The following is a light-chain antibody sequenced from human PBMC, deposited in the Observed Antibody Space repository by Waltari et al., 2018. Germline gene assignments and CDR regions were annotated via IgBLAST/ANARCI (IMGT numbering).Light chain of an antibody. CDR1: QRVLYSSNNKNY. CDR3: QQYYGTPCT. V-gene: IGKV4-1*01. CDR2: WAS. Sequence: DIVMIQSPDSLAVSLGERATINCKSSQRVLYSSNNKNYLAWYQQKPGQPPKLLIYWASTRESGVPDRFSGSGSGTDFTLTISSLQAEDVAVYYCQQYYGTPCTFGGGTKVEMK. J-gene: IGKJ4*01.